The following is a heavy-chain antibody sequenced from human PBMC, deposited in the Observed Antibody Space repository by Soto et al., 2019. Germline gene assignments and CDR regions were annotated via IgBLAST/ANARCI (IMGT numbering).Heavy chain of an antibody. Sequence: GGSLRLSCAASGFTFSSYGMHWVRQAPGKGLEWVAVISYDGSNKYYADSVKGRFTISRDNSKNTLYLQMNSLRAEDTAAYYCAKAKPLRYSSGWYYFDYWGQGTLVTVSS. D-gene: IGHD6-19*01. V-gene: IGHV3-30*18. CDR3: AKAKPLRYSSGWYYFDY. J-gene: IGHJ4*02. CDR2: ISYDGSNK. CDR1: GFTFSSYG.